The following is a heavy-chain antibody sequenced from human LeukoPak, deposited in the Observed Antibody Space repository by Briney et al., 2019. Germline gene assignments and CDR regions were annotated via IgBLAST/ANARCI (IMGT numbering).Heavy chain of an antibody. CDR3: AKAMIVVPSTPVFDY. D-gene: IGHD3-22*01. Sequence: GGSLRLSCAASGFTFSSYAMSWVRQAPGKGLEWVSSITTSGGSTSYADSVRGRFTISRDNSKNTLYLQMNSLRAEDTAVYYCAKAMIVVPSTPVFDYWGQGTLVTVSS. V-gene: IGHV3-23*01. J-gene: IGHJ4*02. CDR1: GFTFSSYA. CDR2: ITTSGGST.